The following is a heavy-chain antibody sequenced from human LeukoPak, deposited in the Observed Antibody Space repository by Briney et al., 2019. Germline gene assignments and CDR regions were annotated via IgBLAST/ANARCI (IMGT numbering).Heavy chain of an antibody. Sequence: GASVKVSCKASGYIFTDYYIHWVRQAPGQGLEWMGWINPNSGGTKYAQNFQGRVTMTRDTSISTAYMDLSRLRSDDTAVYYCARDKFYDYVWGGRAYYFDYWGQGTLVTVSS. D-gene: IGHD3-16*01. J-gene: IGHJ4*02. CDR3: ARDKFYDYVWGGRAYYFDY. V-gene: IGHV1-2*02. CDR2: INPNSGGT. CDR1: GYIFTDYY.